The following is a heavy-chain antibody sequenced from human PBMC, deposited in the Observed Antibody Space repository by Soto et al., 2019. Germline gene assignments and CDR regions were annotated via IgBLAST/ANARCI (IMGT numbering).Heavy chain of an antibody. CDR2: MNPSSGNT. D-gene: IGHD6-19*01. CDR1: GYTFSSYN. J-gene: IGHJ4*02. V-gene: IGHV1-8*01. CDR3: ARGGVYSSGWYELDY. Sequence: QVPLVQSGAEVKKSGASVKVSCKTSGYTFSSYNINWVRQATGQGLEWMGWMNPSSGNTGYAQKFQGRVTLSMSTSTSTAYMDLSSLTSEDTAVYYCARGGVYSSGWYELDYWGQGTRVTVSS.